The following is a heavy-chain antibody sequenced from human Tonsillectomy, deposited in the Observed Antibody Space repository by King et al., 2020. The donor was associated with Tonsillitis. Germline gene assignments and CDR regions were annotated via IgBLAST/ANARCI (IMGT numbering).Heavy chain of an antibody. V-gene: IGHV4-59*02. CDR3: ARSSAYVIEY. D-gene: IGHD3-10*01. J-gene: IGHJ4*02. Sequence: VQLQESGPGLVKPSETLSLTCTVSGDSVSSSYWSWIRQPPGQGLEWVGYIYYTGSTGYNPPLNNRVTISLDRAKNQFSLKLTSVTAADTAVYFCARSSAYVIEYWGQGTLVTVSS. CDR2: IYYTGST. CDR1: GDSVSSSY.